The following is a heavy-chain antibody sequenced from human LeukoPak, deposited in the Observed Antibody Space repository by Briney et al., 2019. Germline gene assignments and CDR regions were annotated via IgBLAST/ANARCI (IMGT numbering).Heavy chain of an antibody. J-gene: IGHJ4*02. V-gene: IGHV3-33*01. CDR2: IWYDGSNK. CDR1: GFTFSSYG. CDR3: AREAVDTAMVTGIDY. D-gene: IGHD5-18*01. Sequence: GRSLRLSCAASGFTFSSYGMHWVRQAPGKGLEWVAVIWYDGSNKYYADSVKGRFTISRDNSKNTLYLQTNSLRAEDTAVYYCAREAVDTAMVTGIDYWGQGTLVTVSS.